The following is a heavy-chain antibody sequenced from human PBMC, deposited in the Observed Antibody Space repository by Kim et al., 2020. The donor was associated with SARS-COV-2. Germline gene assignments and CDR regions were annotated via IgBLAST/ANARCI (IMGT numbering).Heavy chain of an antibody. Sequence: GGSLRLSCAASGFTFSSYAMHWVRQAPGKGLEWVAVISYDGSNKYYADSVKGRFTISRDNSKNTLYLQMNSLRAEDTAVYYCERDLSGDLSYYYYYGMDVWGQGTTVTVSS. CDR2: ISYDGSNK. D-gene: IGHD7-27*01. CDR3: ERDLSGDLSYYYYYGMDV. V-gene: IGHV3-30-3*01. CDR1: GFTFSSYA. J-gene: IGHJ6*02.